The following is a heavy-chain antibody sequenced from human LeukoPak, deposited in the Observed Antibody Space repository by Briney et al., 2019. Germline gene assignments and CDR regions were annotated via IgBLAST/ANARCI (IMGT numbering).Heavy chain of an antibody. V-gene: IGHV3-48*03. CDR3: ARAYYYDSSGYSNWLDP. CDR2: ISSIGSTN. J-gene: IGHJ5*02. D-gene: IGHD3-22*01. Sequence: PGGSLRLSCAASGFTFTNYEMNWVRQAPGKGLEWVSYISSIGSTNYYEDSLKGRFTISRDNAKDLLFLQMNSLRAEDTAVYYCARAYYYDSSGYSNWLDPWGQGTLVTVSS. CDR1: GFTFTNYE.